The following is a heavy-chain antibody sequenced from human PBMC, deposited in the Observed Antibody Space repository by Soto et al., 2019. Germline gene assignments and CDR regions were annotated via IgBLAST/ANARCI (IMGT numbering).Heavy chain of an antibody. J-gene: IGHJ6*02. D-gene: IGHD3-9*01. CDR2: ISGSGGST. V-gene: IGHV3-23*01. CDR1: GFTFSSYA. CDR3: AKGTTIFGYYGMDV. Sequence: GGSLRLSCAASGFTFSSYAMSWVRQAPGKGLEWVSAISGSGGSTYYADSVKGRFTISRDNSKNTLYLQMNSLRAEDTAVYYCAKGTTIFGYYGMDVWGQGTTVTVSS.